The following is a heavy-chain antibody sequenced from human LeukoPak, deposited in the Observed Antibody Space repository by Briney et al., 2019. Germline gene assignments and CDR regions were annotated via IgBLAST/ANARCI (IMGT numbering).Heavy chain of an antibody. V-gene: IGHV1-2*02. Sequence: ASVKVSCKASGYTFTGYYMHWVRQAPGQGLGWMGWINPNSGGTNYAQKFQGRVTMTRDTSISTAYMELSRLRSDDTAVYYCARVPVTRGPQAVDYWGQGTLVTVSS. CDR3: ARVPVTRGPQAVDY. CDR2: INPNSGGT. CDR1: GYTFTGYY. J-gene: IGHJ4*02. D-gene: IGHD4-17*01.